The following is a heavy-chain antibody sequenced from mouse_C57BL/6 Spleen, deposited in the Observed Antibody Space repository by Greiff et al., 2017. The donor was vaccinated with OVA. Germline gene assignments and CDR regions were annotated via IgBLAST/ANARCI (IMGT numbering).Heavy chain of an antibody. D-gene: IGHD2-5*01. J-gene: IGHJ1*03. CDR2: IHPNSGST. Sequence: QVQLKQPGAELVKPGASVKLSCKASGYTFTSYWMHWVKQRPGQGLEWIGMIHPNSGSTNYNEKFKSKATLTVDKSSSTAYMQLGSLTSEDSAVYDSARDYSNYWYFDVWGTGTTVTVSS. CDR1: GYTFTSYW. CDR3: ARDYSNYWYFDV. V-gene: IGHV1-64*01.